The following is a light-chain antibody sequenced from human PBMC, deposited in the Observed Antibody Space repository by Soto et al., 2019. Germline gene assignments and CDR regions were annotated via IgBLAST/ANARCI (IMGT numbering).Light chain of an antibody. Sequence: EIVLTQSPATLSLSPGERVTLSCRASQSVSSYLAWYQQKPGKAPRLLIYDASNRATGIPARFSGSGSGTDVTLTISSLEPEDFAVYYCQQRSNWPRTFGQGTKVEIK. CDR3: QQRSNWPRT. CDR1: QSVSSY. CDR2: DAS. J-gene: IGKJ1*01. V-gene: IGKV3-11*01.